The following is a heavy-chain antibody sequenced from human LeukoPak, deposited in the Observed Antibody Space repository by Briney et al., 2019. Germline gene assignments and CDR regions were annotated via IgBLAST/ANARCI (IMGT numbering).Heavy chain of an antibody. Sequence: GGSLRLSCAASGFTFSSYAMSWVRQAPGKGLEWVANIKQDGSEKYYVDSVKGRFTISRDNAKNSLYLQMNSLGAEDTAVYYCARDRSAFDIWGQGTMVTVSS. J-gene: IGHJ3*02. CDR2: IKQDGSEK. CDR3: ARDRSAFDI. CDR1: GFTFSSYA. V-gene: IGHV3-7*01.